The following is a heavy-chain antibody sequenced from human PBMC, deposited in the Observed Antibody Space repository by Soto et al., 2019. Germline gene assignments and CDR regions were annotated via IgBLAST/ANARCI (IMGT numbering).Heavy chain of an antibody. D-gene: IGHD3-16*01. V-gene: IGHV3-30-3*01. CDR1: GFTFSSYA. Sequence: GGSLRLSCAASGFTFSSYAMHWVRQPPGKGLEWVAVISYDGSNKYYADSVKGRFTISRDNSRNTLYLQMNSLRAEDTAVYYCARDLGFTPSYYYYGMDVWGQGTTVTVSS. CDR2: ISYDGSNK. J-gene: IGHJ6*02. CDR3: ARDLGFTPSYYYYGMDV.